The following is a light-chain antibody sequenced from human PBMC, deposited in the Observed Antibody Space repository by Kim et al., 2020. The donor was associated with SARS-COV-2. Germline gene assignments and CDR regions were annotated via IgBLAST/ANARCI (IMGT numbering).Light chain of an antibody. V-gene: IGLV1-40*01. Sequence: PRKVVTSACTGSTSKIEEGYSVHWYQQSPATAPKLRIYGNSNRPSGVPDRFSGSKSGTSASLAITGLQAEDEADYYCQSYDSSLSVFGGGTQLTVL. CDR3: QSYDSSLSV. CDR1: TSKIEEGYS. J-gene: IGLJ2*01. CDR2: GNS.